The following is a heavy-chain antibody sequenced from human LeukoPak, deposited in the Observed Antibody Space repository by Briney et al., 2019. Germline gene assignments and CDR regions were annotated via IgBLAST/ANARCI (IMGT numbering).Heavy chain of an antibody. J-gene: IGHJ5*02. D-gene: IGHD6-19*01. V-gene: IGHV1-18*01. CDR2: ISVYSGET. Sequence: GASVKVSCKASGYTFDSYGITWVRQAPGQGLEWMGWISVYSGETDSAQNVKGRVTMTTDTSTTTAYLELRGLTSDDTAVYYCARGTSGWYWLDPWGQGTLVIVS. CDR3: ARGTSGWYWLDP. CDR1: GYTFDSYG.